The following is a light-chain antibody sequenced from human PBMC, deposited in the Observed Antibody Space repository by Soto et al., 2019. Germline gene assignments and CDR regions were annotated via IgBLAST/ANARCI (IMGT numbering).Light chain of an antibody. V-gene: IGLV1-51*01. Sequence: QPVLTQPPSVSAAPGQKVTISCSGGGSNTGNNFVSWYQQFPQTAPKLLIYDTNKRPSGIPDRFSGSKSGTSATLDIARLQTADEADYYCGVWDSALSLWLFGGGTKVTVL. J-gene: IGLJ3*02. CDR2: DTN. CDR3: GVWDSALSLWL. CDR1: GSNTGNNF.